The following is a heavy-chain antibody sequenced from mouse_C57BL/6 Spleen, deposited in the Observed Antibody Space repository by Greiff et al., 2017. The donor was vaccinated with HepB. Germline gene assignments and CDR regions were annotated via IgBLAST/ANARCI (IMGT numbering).Heavy chain of an antibody. Sequence: EVQLQESGPELVKPGASVKISCKASGYSFTGYYMNWVKQSPEKSLEWIGEINPSTGGTTYNQKFKAKATLTVDKSSSTAYMQLKILTSEDSAVYYCARRGDYYGSRRYFDVWGTGTTVTVSS. CDR2: INPSTGGT. CDR3: ARRGDYYGSRRYFDV. D-gene: IGHD1-1*01. V-gene: IGHV1-42*01. CDR1: GYSFTGYY. J-gene: IGHJ1*03.